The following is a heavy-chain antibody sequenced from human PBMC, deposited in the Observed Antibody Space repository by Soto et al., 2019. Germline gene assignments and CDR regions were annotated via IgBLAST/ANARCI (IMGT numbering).Heavy chain of an antibody. V-gene: IGHV5-10-1*01. D-gene: IGHD4-4*01. Sequence: PGESLKISCKGSGYYFTNYWITWVRQMPGKGLEWMGRIDPSDYYINYSPSFQGHVTISADKSISTAYLQWSSLTASDTAMYYCARRSSNSMDVWGQGTTVTVSS. J-gene: IGHJ6*02. CDR3: ARRSSNSMDV. CDR2: IDPSDYYI. CDR1: GYYFTNYW.